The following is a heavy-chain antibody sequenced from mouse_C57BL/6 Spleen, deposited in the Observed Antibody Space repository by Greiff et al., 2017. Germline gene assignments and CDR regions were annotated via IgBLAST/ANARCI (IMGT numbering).Heavy chain of an antibody. CDR2: INPSNGGT. V-gene: IGHV1-53*01. J-gene: IGHJ4*01. Sequence: QVQLKQPGTELVKPGASVKLSCKASGYTFTSYWMHWVKQRPGQGLEWIGNINPSNGGTNYTEKFKSKATLTVDNSSSTAYMQLSGLTAADSAVDYCARGAMDDWGQGTTVTVAS. CDR1: GYTFTSYW. CDR3: ARGAMDD.